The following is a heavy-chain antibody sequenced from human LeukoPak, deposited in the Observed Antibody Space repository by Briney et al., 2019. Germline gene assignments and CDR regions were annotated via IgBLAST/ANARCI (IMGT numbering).Heavy chain of an antibody. J-gene: IGHJ6*03. CDR1: GVSFSGYY. Sequence: SETLSLTCAVYGVSFSGYYWSWIRQPPGKGLEWIGEINHSGSTNYNPSLKSRVTISVDTSKNQFSLKLSSVTAADTAVYYCARDVEDYYYMDVWGKGTTVTVSS. CDR2: INHSGST. CDR3: ARDVEDYYYMDV. V-gene: IGHV4-34*01. D-gene: IGHD2-21*01.